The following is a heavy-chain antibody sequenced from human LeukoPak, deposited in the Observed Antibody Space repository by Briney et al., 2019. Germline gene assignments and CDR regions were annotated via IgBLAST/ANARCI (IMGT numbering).Heavy chain of an antibody. CDR3: AKAHPGFDY. V-gene: IGHV3-21*01. CDR2: IGSSSTFI. CDR1: GFTFTRYT. Sequence: GGSLRLSCAASGFTFTRYTMNWVRQAPGKGVEWVSSIGSSSTFIYYADSVKGRFTISRDNAKNSLFLQMNSLRADDTAVYYCAKAHPGFDYWGQGTLVTVSS. J-gene: IGHJ4*02.